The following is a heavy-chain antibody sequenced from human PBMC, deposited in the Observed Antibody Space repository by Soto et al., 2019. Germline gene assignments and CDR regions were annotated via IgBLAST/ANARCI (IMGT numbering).Heavy chain of an antibody. CDR2: TRNKANSYTT. CDR3: AREMERRGLGAFDI. Sequence: GGSLRLSCAASGFTFSDHYMDWVRQAPGKGLEWVGRTRNKANSYTTEYAASVKGRFTISRDDSKNSLYLQMNSLKTKDTAVYYCAREMERRGLGAFDIWGQGTMVTVSS. CDR1: GFTFSDHY. D-gene: IGHD1-1*01. V-gene: IGHV3-72*01. J-gene: IGHJ3*02.